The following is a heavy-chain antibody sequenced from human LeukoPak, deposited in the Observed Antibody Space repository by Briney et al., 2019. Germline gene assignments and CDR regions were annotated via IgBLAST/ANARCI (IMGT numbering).Heavy chain of an antibody. CDR3: ARIQSRIIAARPGNPAFDY. V-gene: IGHV1-69*13. J-gene: IGHJ4*02. D-gene: IGHD6-6*01. Sequence: SVKVSCKASGGTFSSYAISWVRQAPGQGLEWMGGIIPIFGTANYAQKFQGRVTITADESTSTVYMELKSLRSDDTAVYYCARIQSRIIAARPGNPAFDYWGRGTLVTVSS. CDR2: IIPIFGTA. CDR1: GGTFSSYA.